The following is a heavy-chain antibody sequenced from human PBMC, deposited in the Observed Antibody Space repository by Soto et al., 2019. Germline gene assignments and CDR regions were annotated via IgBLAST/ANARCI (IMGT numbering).Heavy chain of an antibody. CDR3: ARGYCTKGVCFEYFQH. J-gene: IGHJ1*01. V-gene: IGHV4-31*03. CDR2: IYYSGST. D-gene: IGHD2-8*01. Sequence: PSETLSLTCTVSGGSISSGGYYWSWIRQHPGKGLEWIGYIYYSGSTYYNPSLKSRVTISVDTSKNQFSLKLSSVTAADTAVYYCARGYCTKGVCFEYFQHWGQGTLVTVPS. CDR1: GGSISSGGYY.